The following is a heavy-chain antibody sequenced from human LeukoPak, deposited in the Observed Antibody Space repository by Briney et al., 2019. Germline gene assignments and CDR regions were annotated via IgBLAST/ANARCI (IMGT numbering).Heavy chain of an antibody. V-gene: IGHV3-7*01. Sequence: GGSVRLSCVASGDTFSSLWMNWARQAPGKGLEWVASIKGDGSEKYYVESVKGRFTISRDNAKNSLYLQMDSLRAEDTGVYYCARSNQADDYWGQGTLVTVSS. CDR2: IKGDGSEK. CDR1: GDTFSSLW. CDR3: ARSNQADDY. D-gene: IGHD1-14*01. J-gene: IGHJ4*02.